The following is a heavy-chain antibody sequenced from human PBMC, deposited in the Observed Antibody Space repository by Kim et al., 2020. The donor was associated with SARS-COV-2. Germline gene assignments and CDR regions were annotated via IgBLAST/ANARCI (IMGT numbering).Heavy chain of an antibody. J-gene: IGHJ5*02. V-gene: IGHV4-4*06. CDR3: ARVRMGIAAATHTEWFDP. Sequence: KSRVPLSVDTSKNQFSLKLSSVTAADTAVYYCARVRMGIAAATHTEWFDPWGQGTLVTVSS. D-gene: IGHD6-13*01.